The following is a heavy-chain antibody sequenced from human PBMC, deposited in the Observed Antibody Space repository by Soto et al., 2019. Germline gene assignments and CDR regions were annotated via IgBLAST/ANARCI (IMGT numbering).Heavy chain of an antibody. Sequence: SETLSLTCAVSGAPMNSFYWTWIRQPPGKGVEWIGYVFYSGSTNYNPSLQSRVTIAVDTSKSQSSLKLTPVTAADTAVYYCARGRRAGEYTGFTWFDPWGQGNPVTVSS. J-gene: IGHJ5*02. V-gene: IGHV4-59*08. CDR2: VFYSGST. CDR1: GAPMNSFY. CDR3: ARGRRAGEYTGFTWFDP. D-gene: IGHD2-21*01.